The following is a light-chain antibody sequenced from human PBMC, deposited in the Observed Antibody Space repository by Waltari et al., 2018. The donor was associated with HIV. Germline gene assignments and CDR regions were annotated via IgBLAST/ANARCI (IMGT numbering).Light chain of an antibody. V-gene: IGLV2-11*01. Sequence: QSALTQPRPVSGSPGQSDTITTPGTSSDVGGANNVSWYQQHPGKAPPLMIYDVSTRPSGVPDRFSGSKSGHPSSLTISGLQAEDDADYYCCSYAGSYTLVFGGGTKLTVL. CDR1: SSDVGGANN. J-gene: IGLJ2*01. CDR2: DVS. CDR3: CSYAGSYTLV.